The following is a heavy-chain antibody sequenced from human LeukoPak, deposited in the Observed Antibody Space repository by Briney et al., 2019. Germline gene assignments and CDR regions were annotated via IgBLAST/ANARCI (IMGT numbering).Heavy chain of an antibody. CDR1: GYTFTGYY. Sequence: ASVKVSCKASGYTFTGYYMHWVRQAPGQGLEWMGWINPNSGGTNYAQKFQGRVTMTRDTSISTAYMELSRLRSDDTAVYYCARDVYNWNSRSAWFDPWGQGTLVTVSS. CDR2: INPNSGGT. J-gene: IGHJ5*02. CDR3: ARDVYNWNSRSAWFDP. D-gene: IGHD1-7*01. V-gene: IGHV1-2*02.